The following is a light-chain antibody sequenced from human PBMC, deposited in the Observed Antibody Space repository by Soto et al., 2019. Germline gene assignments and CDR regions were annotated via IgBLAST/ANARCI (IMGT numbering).Light chain of an antibody. CDR3: HTYNTYSLHT. V-gene: IGKV1-5*01. CDR2: DAS. Sequence: DIQMTQSPSTLSASVGDRMTITCRASQSVSRRLAWYQQKPGKAPKLLIYDASSLDSGVPSRFSGRGSGTEFTLTISSLQPDDCATYYCHTYNTYSLHTFGQGTKVDIK. J-gene: IGKJ2*01. CDR1: QSVSRR.